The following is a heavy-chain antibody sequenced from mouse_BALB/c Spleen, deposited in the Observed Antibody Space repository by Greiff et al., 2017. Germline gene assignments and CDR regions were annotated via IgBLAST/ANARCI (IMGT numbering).Heavy chain of an antibody. J-gene: IGHJ4*01. V-gene: IGHV7-3*02. CDR1: GFTFTDYY. CDR3: ARGVYAMDY. Sequence: EVMLVESGGGLVQPGGSLRLSCATSGFTFTDYYMSWVRQPPGKALEWLGFIRNKANGYTTEYSASVKGRFTISRDNSQSILYLQRNTLRAEDSATYYCARGVYAMDYWGQGTSVTVPS. CDR2: IRNKANGYTT.